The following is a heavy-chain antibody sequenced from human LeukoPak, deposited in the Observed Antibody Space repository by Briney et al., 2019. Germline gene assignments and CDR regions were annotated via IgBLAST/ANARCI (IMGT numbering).Heavy chain of an antibody. CDR3: ARHGYYYGSGTVTGDWFDP. CDR2: IYPGDSDT. Sequence: GASLKISCKGSGYSFTSYWIGGVRQMPGKGLEWMEIIYPGDSDTRYSPSFQGQVTISADKSISTAYLQWSSLKASDTAMYYCARHGYYYGSGTVTGDWFDPWGQGALVTVSS. D-gene: IGHD3-10*01. J-gene: IGHJ5*02. CDR1: GYSFTSYW. V-gene: IGHV5-51*01.